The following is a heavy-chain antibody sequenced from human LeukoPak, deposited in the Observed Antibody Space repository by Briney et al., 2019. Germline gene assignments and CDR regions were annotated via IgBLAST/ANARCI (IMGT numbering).Heavy chain of an antibody. D-gene: IGHD6-6*01. J-gene: IGHJ4*02. CDR1: GFTLSDYA. V-gene: IGHV3-23*01. Sequence: PGRSLRLSCAASGFTLSDYAMNWVRQAPGKGLEWVSGISGSGGSTYYADSVKGRFTISRDNAMNTLFLQMNSLRAEDTAVYYCTKDRWLDYSSSSRPFDHWGQGTRVTVSS. CDR3: TKDRWLDYSSSSRPFDH. CDR2: ISGSGGST.